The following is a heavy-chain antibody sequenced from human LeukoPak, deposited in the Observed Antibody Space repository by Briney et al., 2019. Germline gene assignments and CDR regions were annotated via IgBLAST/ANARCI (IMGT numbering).Heavy chain of an antibody. CDR1: GFTFSDSY. V-gene: IGHV3-72*01. CDR3: VRGRHGDYFDP. CDR2: IRNKPHSYTT. D-gene: IGHD4-17*01. J-gene: IGHJ4*02. Sequence: GGSLRLSCAASGFTFSDSYMDWVRQAPGKGLQWVGRIRNKPHSYTTDYAASVKGRFTISKDDSNNSLFLQMHTLKTEDTAVYYCVRGRHGDYFDPWGLGTLVTVSS.